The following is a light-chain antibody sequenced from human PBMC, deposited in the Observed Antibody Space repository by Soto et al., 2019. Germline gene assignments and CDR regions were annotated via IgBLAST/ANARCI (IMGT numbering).Light chain of an antibody. CDR3: CSHSASYTFV. CDR2: DVT. Sequence: QAALTQPRSVSGSPGQSVTISCTGTSSDVGGYNCVSWYQQHPGKAPQLIIYDVTQRPSGVPDRFPGSKSGNTASLSISGLQAEDEADYYCCSHSASYTFVFGTGTKVTV. V-gene: IGLV2-11*01. CDR1: SSDVGGYNC. J-gene: IGLJ1*01.